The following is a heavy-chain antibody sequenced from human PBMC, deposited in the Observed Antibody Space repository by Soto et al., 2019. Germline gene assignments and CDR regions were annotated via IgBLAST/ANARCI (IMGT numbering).Heavy chain of an antibody. CDR3: VSDRGYGHASVPYS. CDR2: ISYDGSLQ. V-gene: IGHV3-30*03. J-gene: IGHJ4*02. Sequence: QAQLVESGGGVVQPGRSLRLSCAASGFAFSSYGMHWVRQAPGTGLEWVAVISYDGSLQHYADSVKGLFTISRDNSKNMVLLQMSSLRAEDTSVYYCVSDRGYGHASVPYSCGQGTLVSDSS. D-gene: IGHD5-18*01. CDR1: GFAFSSYG.